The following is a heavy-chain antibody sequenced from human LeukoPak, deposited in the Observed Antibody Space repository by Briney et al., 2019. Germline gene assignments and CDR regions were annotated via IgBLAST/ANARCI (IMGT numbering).Heavy chain of an antibody. V-gene: IGHV3-30*02. Sequence: PGGSLRLSCAASGFTFSSYGMHWVRQAPGKGLEWVAFIRYDGSNKDYADSVKGRFTISRDNSKNTPYLQMNSLRAEDTAVYYCAKDTDKGNYYFDYWGQGTLVTVSS. CDR1: GFTFSSYG. J-gene: IGHJ4*02. D-gene: IGHD3-10*01. CDR2: IRYDGSNK. CDR3: AKDTDKGNYYFDY.